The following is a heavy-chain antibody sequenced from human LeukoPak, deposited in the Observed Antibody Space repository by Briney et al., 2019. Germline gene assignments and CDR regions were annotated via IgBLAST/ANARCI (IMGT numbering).Heavy chain of an antibody. D-gene: IGHD2-2*01. CDR3: ARRGIVVVPAAKIDYYYYGMDV. Sequence: SETLSLTCAVSGGSISSSYYWSWIRQPPGKGLEWIEYIYYSGSTNYNPSLKSRVTISVDTSKNQFSLKLSSVTAADTAVYYCARRGIVVVPAAKIDYYYYGMDVWGQGTTVTVSS. CDR2: IYYSGST. CDR1: GGSISSSYY. V-gene: IGHV4-59*08. J-gene: IGHJ6*02.